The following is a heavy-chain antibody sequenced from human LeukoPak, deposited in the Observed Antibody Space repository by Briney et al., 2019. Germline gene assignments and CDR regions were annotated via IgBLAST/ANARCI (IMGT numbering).Heavy chain of an antibody. CDR1: GFTVSSNY. CDR2: ISSGSSTI. V-gene: IGHV3-48*02. D-gene: IGHD1-14*01. CDR3: ATTKASTGSFDY. J-gene: IGHJ4*02. Sequence: GGSLRLSCAASGFTVSSNYMSWVRQAPGKGLEWVSYISSGSSTIYYSDSVKGRFTISRDNAKDSLYLQMNSLRDEDTAVYYCATTKASTGSFDYWGQGTLVSVSS.